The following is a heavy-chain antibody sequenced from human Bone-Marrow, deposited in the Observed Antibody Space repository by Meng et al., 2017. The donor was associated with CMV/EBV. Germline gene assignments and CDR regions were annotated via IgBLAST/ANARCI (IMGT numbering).Heavy chain of an antibody. CDR2: IYYSGST. J-gene: IGHJ5*02. Sequence: TGSGGSIGGGGYYWSWVRQRPGKGLEWIGYIYYSGSTYYNPSLKSRVTISVDTSKSQFSLKLSSVTAADTAVYYCARLPGSSTNWFDPWGQGTLVTVSS. CDR3: ARLPGSSTNWFDP. CDR1: GGSIGGGGYY. D-gene: IGHD6-13*01. V-gene: IGHV4-31*02.